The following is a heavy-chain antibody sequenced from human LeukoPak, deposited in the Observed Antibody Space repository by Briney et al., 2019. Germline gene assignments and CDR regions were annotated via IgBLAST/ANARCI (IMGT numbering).Heavy chain of an antibody. J-gene: IGHJ6*03. Sequence: ASVKVSCKASGYTFTSYDINWVRQATGQGLDWMGWINPNSGGTNYAQKFQGRVTMTRDTSISTAYMELSRLRSDDTAVYYCARGYCSGGSCYSYYYYNYMDVWGKGTTVTVSS. D-gene: IGHD2-15*01. V-gene: IGHV1-2*02. CDR1: GYTFTSYD. CDR3: ARGYCSGGSCYSYYYYNYMDV. CDR2: INPNSGGT.